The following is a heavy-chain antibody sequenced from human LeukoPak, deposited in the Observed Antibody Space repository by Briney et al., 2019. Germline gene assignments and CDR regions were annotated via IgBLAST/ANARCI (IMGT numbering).Heavy chain of an antibody. CDR2: ISGSGGST. CDR1: GFTFSSYA. V-gene: IGHV3-23*01. CDR3: ATRSIAAVLH. Sequence: GGSLRLSCAAPGFTFSSYAMSWVRQAPGKGLEWVSAISGSGGSTFYADSVKGRFTISRDNSKNTPYLQMNSLRAEDTAVYYCATRSIAAVLHWGQGTQVTVSS. J-gene: IGHJ4*02. D-gene: IGHD6-6*01.